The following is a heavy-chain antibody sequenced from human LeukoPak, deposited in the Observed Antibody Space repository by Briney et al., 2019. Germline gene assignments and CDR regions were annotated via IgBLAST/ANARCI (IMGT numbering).Heavy chain of an antibody. Sequence: ASVKVSCKASGYTFTSYYIHWVRQAPGQGLEWMGLINPVGGSTSYAQKLQGRVSKTRDTSTNTVYMELSGLRSEDTAVYYCARVYSGSSPTDYWGQGTLVAVSS. J-gene: IGHJ4*02. D-gene: IGHD6-6*01. CDR1: GYTFTSYY. V-gene: IGHV1-46*04. CDR3: ARVYSGSSPTDY. CDR2: INPVGGST.